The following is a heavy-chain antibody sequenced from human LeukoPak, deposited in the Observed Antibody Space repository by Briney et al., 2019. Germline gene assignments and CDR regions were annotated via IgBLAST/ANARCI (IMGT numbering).Heavy chain of an antibody. D-gene: IGHD2-21*02. CDR2: IIPILGIA. Sequence: ASVKVSCKASGGTFSSYAISWVRQAPGQGLEWMGRIIPILGIANYAQKFQGRVTITADKSTSTAYMELSSLRSEDTAVYYCARAQPFCGGDCSIDYWGQGTLVTVSS. CDR1: GGTFSSYA. J-gene: IGHJ4*02. CDR3: ARAQPFCGGDCSIDY. V-gene: IGHV1-69*04.